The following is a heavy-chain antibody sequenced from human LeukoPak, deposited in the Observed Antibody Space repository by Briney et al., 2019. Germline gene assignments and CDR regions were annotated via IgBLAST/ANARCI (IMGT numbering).Heavy chain of an antibody. CDR2: IYTSGST. CDR1: GGSISSGTYY. CDR3: ARERWNGGRLDAFDI. D-gene: IGHD2-15*01. Sequence: SQTLSLTCTVSGGSISSGTYYWSWIRQPAGKGLEWIGRIYTSGSTNYNPSLKSRVTMSVDTSKNQFSLKLSSVTAADTAVYYCARERWNGGRLDAFDIWGQGTMVTVSS. V-gene: IGHV4-61*02. J-gene: IGHJ3*02.